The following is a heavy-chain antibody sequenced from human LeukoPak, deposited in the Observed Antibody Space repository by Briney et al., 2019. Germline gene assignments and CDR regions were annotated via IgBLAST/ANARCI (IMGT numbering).Heavy chain of an antibody. CDR2: INSDGSST. V-gene: IGHV3-74*01. CDR1: GFTFSSYW. J-gene: IGHJ6*04. CDR3: ARGGNLLRYYYGMDA. D-gene: IGHD4-23*01. Sequence: PGGSLRLSCAASGFTFSSYWMHWVRQAPGKGLVWVSRINSDGSSTSYADSVKGRFTISRDNAKNTLYLQMNSLRAEDTAVYYCARGGNLLRYYYGMDAWGKGTTVTVSS.